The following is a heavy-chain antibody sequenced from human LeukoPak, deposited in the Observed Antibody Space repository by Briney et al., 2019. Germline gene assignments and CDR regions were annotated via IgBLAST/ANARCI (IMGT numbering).Heavy chain of an antibody. J-gene: IGHJ6*03. Sequence: GGSLRLSCAASGFTFNSYGMHWVRQAPGKGLEWVALIRYDGTNKYYADSVKGRFTISRDNSKNTLYLQMNSLRAEDTAVYYCAKDSGGSYSGYMDVWGKGTPVTVSS. CDR2: IRYDGTNK. V-gene: IGHV3-30*02. CDR1: GFTFNSYG. D-gene: IGHD1-26*01. CDR3: AKDSGGSYSGYMDV.